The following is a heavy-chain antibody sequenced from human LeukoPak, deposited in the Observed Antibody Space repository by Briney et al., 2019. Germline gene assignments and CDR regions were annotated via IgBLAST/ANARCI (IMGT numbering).Heavy chain of an antibody. CDR1: GFTFSSYA. CDR3: ARARRDFWSGYYRGPLYYYYYMDV. J-gene: IGHJ6*03. CDR2: ISYDGSNK. Sequence: GGSLRFSCAASGFTFSSYAMHWVRQAPGKGLEWVAVISYDGSNKYYADSVKGRFTISRDNSKNTLYLQMNSLRAEDTAVYYCARARRDFWSGYYRGPLYYYYYMDVWGKGTTVTVSS. D-gene: IGHD3-3*01. V-gene: IGHV3-30*01.